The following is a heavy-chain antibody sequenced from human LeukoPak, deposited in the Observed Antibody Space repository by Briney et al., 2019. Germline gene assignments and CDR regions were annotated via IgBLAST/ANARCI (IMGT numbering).Heavy chain of an antibody. CDR3: ARDRGPYYGGKVLLAFDI. CDR2: IYYSGST. D-gene: IGHD4-23*01. Sequence: SETLSLTCTVSGGSISGGSISSSSYYWGWIRQPPGKGLEWIGYIYYSGSTNYNPSLKSRVTISVDTSKNQFSLKLSSVTAADTAVYYCARDRGPYYGGKVLLAFDIWGQGTMVTVSS. J-gene: IGHJ3*02. CDR1: GGSISSSSYY. V-gene: IGHV4-61*01.